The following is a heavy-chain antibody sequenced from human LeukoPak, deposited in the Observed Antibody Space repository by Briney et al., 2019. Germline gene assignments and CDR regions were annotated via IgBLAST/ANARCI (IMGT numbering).Heavy chain of an antibody. CDR3: ASGSYRPPFDY. D-gene: IGHD1-26*01. V-gene: IGHV4-30-2*01. J-gene: IGHJ4*02. CDR2: INHSGST. CDR1: GGSISSGGYY. Sequence: SQTLSLTCTVSGGSISSGGYYWSWIRQPPGKGLEWIGEINHSGSTNYNPSLKSRVTISVDTSKNQFSLKLSSVTAADTAVYYCASGSYRPPFDYWGQGTLVTVSS.